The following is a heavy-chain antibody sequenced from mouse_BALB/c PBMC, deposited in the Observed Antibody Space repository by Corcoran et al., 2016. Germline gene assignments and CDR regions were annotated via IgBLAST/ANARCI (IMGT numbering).Heavy chain of an antibody. J-gene: IGHJ3*01. CDR3: ARGRGSSCFAY. V-gene: IGHV1-9*01. CDR1: GYTFSSYG. CDR2: ILTGSGST. Sequence: QVQLEQSGAELMKPGASVKISCKATGYTFSSYGIGWVKQGPGHGLEWIGEILTGSGSTNYNEKFKGMATFTADTSSNTAYMQLSSLTSEDSAVYDCARGRGSSCFAYWGQGTRVTVSA.